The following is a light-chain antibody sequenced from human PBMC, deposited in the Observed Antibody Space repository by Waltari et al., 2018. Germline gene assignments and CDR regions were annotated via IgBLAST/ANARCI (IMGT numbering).Light chain of an antibody. CDR1: SSNIGSNY. CDR2: RNN. V-gene: IGLV1-47*01. Sequence: QSVLTQPPSVSGTPGQRVTISCSGSSSNIGSNYVYCYQQLPGTAPKLLIYRNNQRPSGVPDRFSGSKSGTSASLAISGLRSEDEADYYCAAWDDSLSGVVFGGGTKLTVL. J-gene: IGLJ2*01. CDR3: AAWDDSLSGVV.